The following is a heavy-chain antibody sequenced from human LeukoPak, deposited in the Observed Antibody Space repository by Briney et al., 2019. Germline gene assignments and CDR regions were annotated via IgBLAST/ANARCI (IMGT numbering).Heavy chain of an antibody. J-gene: IGHJ4*02. CDR2: IYYSGST. D-gene: IGHD3-3*01. CDR1: GGSISGSSYY. Sequence: NPSETLSLTCTVSGGSISGSSYYWGWIRQPPGKGLEWIGSIYYSGSTYYNPSLKSRVTISVDTSKNQFSLKLSSVTAADTAVYYCARRRLGFWSGIDYWGQGTLVTVSS. V-gene: IGHV4-39*01. CDR3: ARRRLGFWSGIDY.